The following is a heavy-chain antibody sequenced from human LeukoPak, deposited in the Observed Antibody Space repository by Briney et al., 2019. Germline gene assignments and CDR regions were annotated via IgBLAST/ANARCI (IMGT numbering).Heavy chain of an antibody. V-gene: IGHV3-53*01. CDR3: ARGPPHLNYGDLYFDY. CDR2: IYSGGST. CDR1: GFTVSSNY. Sequence: PGGSLRLSCAASGFTVSSNYMSWVRQAPGKGLEWVSVIYSGGSTYYADSVKGRFTISRDNSKNTLYLQMNSLRAEDTAVYYCARGPPHLNYGDLYFDYWGQGTLVTVSS. D-gene: IGHD4-17*01. J-gene: IGHJ4*02.